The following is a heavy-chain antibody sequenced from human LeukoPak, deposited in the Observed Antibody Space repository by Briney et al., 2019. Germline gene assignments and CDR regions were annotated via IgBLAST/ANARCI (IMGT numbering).Heavy chain of an antibody. CDR1: GGSISSYY. Sequence: PSETLSLTCTVSGGSISSYYWSWIRQPPGKGLEWIGYIYYSGSTNYNPSLKSRVTISVDTSKNQFSPKLSSVTAADTAVYYCARANPYDSSGSLDYWGQGTLVTVSS. V-gene: IGHV4-59*01. CDR3: ARANPYDSSGSLDY. J-gene: IGHJ4*02. D-gene: IGHD3-22*01. CDR2: IYYSGST.